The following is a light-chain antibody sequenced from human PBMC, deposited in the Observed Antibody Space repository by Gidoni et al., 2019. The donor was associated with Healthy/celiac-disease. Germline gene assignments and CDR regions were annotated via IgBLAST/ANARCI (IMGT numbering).Light chain of an antibody. Sequence: DIQMPQSPSTLSVSVGDRVTITCRASQSISRVLAWYQQKPGNAPKLLIYKASRLESGVPSRCSGSGSGTEFTLTISSLQPDDFATYYCQQYNSYPYTFGQGTKLEIK. CDR2: KAS. J-gene: IGKJ2*01. CDR1: QSISRV. CDR3: QQYNSYPYT. V-gene: IGKV1-5*03.